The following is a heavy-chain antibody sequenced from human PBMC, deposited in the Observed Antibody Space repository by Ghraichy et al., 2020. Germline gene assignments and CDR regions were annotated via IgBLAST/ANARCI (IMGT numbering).Heavy chain of an antibody. CDR2: IYHSTGS. CDR1: GDSITSTYW. CDR3: AGRGYCYGGSCIAS. Sequence: SETPSLTCAVSGDSITSTYWWSWVRQAPGKGLEWIGEIYHSTGSTYNPSLKSRVTISMDKSKNQFSLNLRSVIAADTALYYCAGRGYCYGGSCIASWGQGTQVSVSS. V-gene: IGHV4-4*02. D-gene: IGHD2-15*01. J-gene: IGHJ5*02.